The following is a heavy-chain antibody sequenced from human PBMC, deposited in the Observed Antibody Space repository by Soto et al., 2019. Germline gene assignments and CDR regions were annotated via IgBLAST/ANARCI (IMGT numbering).Heavy chain of an antibody. CDR3: AGDQGYYYSGTDV. Sequence: QLQVQESGPGLVKPSETLSLTCSVSGGSISSYYWSWIRQPAGKGLEWIGRIYTSGSPNYNPSLKSRVTVSVDTSKNQLSLKLSSVTAADTAVYFCAGDQGYYYSGTDVWGQGTTVTVSS. CDR2: IYTSGSP. J-gene: IGHJ6*02. V-gene: IGHV4-4*07. CDR1: GGSISSYY.